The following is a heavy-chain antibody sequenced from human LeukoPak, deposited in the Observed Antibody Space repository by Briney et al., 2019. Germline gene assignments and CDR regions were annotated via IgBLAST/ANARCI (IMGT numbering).Heavy chain of an antibody. V-gene: IGHV1-46*01. CDR3: APAATWSPSYLDY. Sequence: ASVKVSCKASGYTFTSYYMHWVRQAPGQALEWMGIIDPSGGSTSYAQKFQGRVTMTRDTSTSTVYMELSSLRSEDTAVYYCAPAATWSPSYLDYWGQGTLVTVSS. J-gene: IGHJ4*02. CDR2: IDPSGGST. D-gene: IGHD2-15*01. CDR1: GYTFTSYY.